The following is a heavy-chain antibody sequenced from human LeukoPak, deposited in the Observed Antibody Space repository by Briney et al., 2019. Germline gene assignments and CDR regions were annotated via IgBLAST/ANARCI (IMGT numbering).Heavy chain of an antibody. Sequence: SQTLSLTCTVSGGSIYSGSYYWSWIRQPAGKGLEWIGRIYSRGSTKHNPSLKGRVTMPVHTSKHQFSLNLTTATAADTAVYYCAREYGSSWSYWYFDLGGGGTLVTVSS. CDR1: GGSIYSGSYY. D-gene: IGHD6-13*01. CDR3: AREYGSSWSYWYFDL. V-gene: IGHV4-61*02. CDR2: IYSRGST. J-gene: IGHJ2*01.